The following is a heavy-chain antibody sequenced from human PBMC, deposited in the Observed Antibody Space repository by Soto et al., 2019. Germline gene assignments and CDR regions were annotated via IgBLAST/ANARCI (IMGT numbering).Heavy chain of an antibody. CDR1: GFTFSSYA. V-gene: IGHV3-23*01. CDR3: AKGWAYDYVWGTYTPLDY. CDR2: ISGSGGST. Sequence: PXVSLRLSCAASGFTFSSYAMSWVRQAPGKGLEWVSAISGSGGSTYYADSVKGRFTISRDNSKNTLYLQMNSLRAEDTAVYYCAKGWAYDYVWGTYTPLDYWGQGTLVTVSS. J-gene: IGHJ4*02. D-gene: IGHD3-16*01.